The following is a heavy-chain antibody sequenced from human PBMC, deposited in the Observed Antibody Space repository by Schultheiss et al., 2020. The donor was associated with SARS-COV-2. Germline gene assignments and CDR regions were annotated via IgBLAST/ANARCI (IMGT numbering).Heavy chain of an antibody. D-gene: IGHD5-18*01. V-gene: IGHV1-58*01. CDR3: AAGEFDTAMDLGYYYYGMDV. Sequence: SVKVSCKASGFTFISSAVQWVRQARGQRLEWIGWIVVGSGNTNYAQKFQERVTITRDMSTSTAYMELSSLRSEDTAVYYCAAGEFDTAMDLGYYYYGMDVWGQGTTVTVSS. J-gene: IGHJ6*02. CDR2: IVVGSGNT. CDR1: GFTFISSA.